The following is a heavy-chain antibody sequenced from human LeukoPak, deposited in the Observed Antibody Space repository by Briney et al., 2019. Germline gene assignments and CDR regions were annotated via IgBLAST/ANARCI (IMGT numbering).Heavy chain of an antibody. V-gene: IGHV3-30-3*01. Sequence: GGSLRLSCAASGFTFSSYAMHWVRQAPGKGLEWVAVISYEGSNKYYADSVTGRFTISRDNSKNTLYLQMNSLRAEDTAVYYCAREWVEYYDFWSGYPTPGYFDYWGQGTLVTVSS. D-gene: IGHD3-3*01. CDR1: GFTFSSYA. J-gene: IGHJ4*02. CDR2: ISYEGSNK. CDR3: AREWVEYYDFWSGYPTPGYFDY.